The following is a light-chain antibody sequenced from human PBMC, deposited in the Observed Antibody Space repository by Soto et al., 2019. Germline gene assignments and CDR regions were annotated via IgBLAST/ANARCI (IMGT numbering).Light chain of an antibody. CDR2: TAS. V-gene: IGKV1-39*01. CDR3: QQSYSTPRT. CDR1: QSISSY. J-gene: IGKJ1*01. Sequence: IQMTQSPSSLSASVGDRVTITCRASQSISSYLNWYQQKPRKAPKLMISTASSLQSGVPSRFSRIGAGTDFTLTISSLQPTDFATYYCQQSYSTPRTCGQGTKVESK.